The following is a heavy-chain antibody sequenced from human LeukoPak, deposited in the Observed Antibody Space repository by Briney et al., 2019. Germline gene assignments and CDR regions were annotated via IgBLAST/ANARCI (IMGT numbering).Heavy chain of an antibody. Sequence: GSLRLSCSASGFTFSGSAMHWVRQASGKGLEWVGRIRSKANSYATAYAASVKGRFTISRDNAKNSLYLQMDSLRAEDTAVYYCARYRNYDSSGYYCYWGQGTLVTVSS. CDR1: GFTFSGSA. CDR2: IRSKANSYAT. J-gene: IGHJ4*02. CDR3: ARYRNYDSSGYYCY. V-gene: IGHV3-73*01. D-gene: IGHD3-22*01.